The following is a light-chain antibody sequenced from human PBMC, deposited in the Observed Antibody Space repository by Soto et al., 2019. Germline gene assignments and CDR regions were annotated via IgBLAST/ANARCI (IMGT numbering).Light chain of an antibody. CDR2: EVN. J-gene: IGLJ1*01. Sequence: QSALSKPASMSGSPGQSINIPCTGASSDIGLYNYVSWYQHHPGKAPKLLISEVNIRPSGLSDRFSASKAGNTASLTISGLRPEDEAFYYCTCLSTTSTPIVFGTGTKVTVL. V-gene: IGLV2-14*01. CDR1: SSDIGLYNY. CDR3: TCLSTTSTPIV.